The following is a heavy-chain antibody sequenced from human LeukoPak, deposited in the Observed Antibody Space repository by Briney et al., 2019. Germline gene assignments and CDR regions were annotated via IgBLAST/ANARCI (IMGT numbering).Heavy chain of an antibody. CDR1: GGSFSGYY. V-gene: IGHV4-34*01. Sequence: SETLSLTCAVYGGSFSGYYWSWIRQPPGKGLEWIGEINHSGSANYNPSLKSRVTISVDTSKNQFSLKLSSVTAADTAVYYCARDWGLKYSSGWFDPWGQGTLVTVSS. J-gene: IGHJ5*02. CDR2: INHSGSA. D-gene: IGHD6-25*01. CDR3: ARDWGLKYSSGWFDP.